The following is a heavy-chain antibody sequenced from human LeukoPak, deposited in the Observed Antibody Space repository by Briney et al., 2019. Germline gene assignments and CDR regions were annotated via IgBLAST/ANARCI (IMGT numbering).Heavy chain of an antibody. Sequence: SETLSLTCAVYGGSFSGYYWSWIRQPPGKGLEWIGEINHSGSTNYNPSLKSRVTISVDTSKNQFSLKLSSVTAADTAVYYCARGFPYYYDGSGYPRRRNWFDPWGQGTLVTVSS. D-gene: IGHD3-22*01. J-gene: IGHJ5*02. V-gene: IGHV4-34*01. CDR1: GGSFSGYY. CDR2: INHSGST. CDR3: ARGFPYYYDGSGYPRRRNWFDP.